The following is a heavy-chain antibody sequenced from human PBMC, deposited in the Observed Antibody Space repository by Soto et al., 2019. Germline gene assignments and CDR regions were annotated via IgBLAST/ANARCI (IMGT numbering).Heavy chain of an antibody. CDR2: INHSGST. V-gene: IGHV4-34*01. Sequence: QVQLQQWGAGLLKPSETLSLTCAVYGGSFSGYYWSWIRQPPGKGLEWIGEINHSGSTNYNPSLNGRVPISVDTSKNQFSLKLSSVTAADPAVYYCARGCGYSSSWYRFDPWGQGTLVTVSS. CDR3: ARGCGYSSSWYRFDP. CDR1: GGSFSGYY. J-gene: IGHJ5*02. D-gene: IGHD6-13*01.